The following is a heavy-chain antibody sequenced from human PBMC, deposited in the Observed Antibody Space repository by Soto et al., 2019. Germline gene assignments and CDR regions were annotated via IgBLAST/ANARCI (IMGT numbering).Heavy chain of an antibody. CDR3: AKGGPDGFCSGGRCYFDY. CDR2: ISWNSNII. CDR1: GFTFDDYA. V-gene: IGHV3-9*01. Sequence: EVQLVESGGGLVQPGRSLRLSCAASGFTFDDYAMHWVRRVPGKGLEWVSSISWNSNIIGYADSVKGRFTISRDNAKNPLYLQKNSLRPEDTALYYCAKGGPDGFCSGGRCYFDYWGQGTLVTVSS. J-gene: IGHJ4*02. D-gene: IGHD2-15*01.